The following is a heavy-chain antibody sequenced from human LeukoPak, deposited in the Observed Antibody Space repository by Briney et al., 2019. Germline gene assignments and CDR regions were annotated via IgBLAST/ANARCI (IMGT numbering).Heavy chain of an antibody. V-gene: IGHV4-59*01. CDR3: ARGGYYDFWSGYYRAPNWFDP. CDR1: GGSISGYY. Sequence: SETLSLTCTVSGGSISGYYWSWIRQPPGKGLEWVGYIYYSGSTNYNPSLKSRVTISVDTSKNQFSLKLSSVTAADTAVYYCARGGYYDFWSGYYRAPNWFDPWGQGTLVTVSS. D-gene: IGHD3-3*01. CDR2: IYYSGST. J-gene: IGHJ5*02.